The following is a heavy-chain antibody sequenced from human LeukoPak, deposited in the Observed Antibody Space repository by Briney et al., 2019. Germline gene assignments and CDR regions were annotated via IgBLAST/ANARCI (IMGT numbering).Heavy chain of an antibody. CDR3: AARSYDSSGYPGYYFDY. CDR2: INHSGST. J-gene: IGHJ4*02. CDR1: GGSFSGYY. V-gene: IGHV4-34*01. D-gene: IGHD3-22*01. Sequence: SETLSLTCAVYGGSFSGYYWGWIRQPPGKGLEWIGEINHSGSTNYNPSLKSRVTISVDTSKNQFSLKLSSVTAADTAVYYCAARSYDSSGYPGYYFDYWGQGTPVTVSS.